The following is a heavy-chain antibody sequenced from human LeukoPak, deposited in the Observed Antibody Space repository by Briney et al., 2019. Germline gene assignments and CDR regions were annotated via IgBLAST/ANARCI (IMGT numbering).Heavy chain of an antibody. CDR2: IYYSGGT. D-gene: IGHD2-15*01. V-gene: IGHV4-59*08. J-gene: IGHJ4*02. CDR1: GGSISSYY. Sequence: SETLSLTCTVSGGSISSYYWSWIRQPPGKGLEWIGYIYYSGGTNYNPSLKSRVTISVDTSKNQFSLKLSSVTAADTAVYYCARHIGGSGYWGQGTLVTVSS. CDR3: ARHIGGSGY.